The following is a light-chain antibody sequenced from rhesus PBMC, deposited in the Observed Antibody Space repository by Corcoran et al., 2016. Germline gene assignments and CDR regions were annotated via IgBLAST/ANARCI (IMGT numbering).Light chain of an antibody. CDR2: YAN. Sequence: DIQMSQSPSSLSASVGDRVTITCRASQGISSYLNWYQQKPGKAPKLLIYYANSLASGVPSRFSGSGSGTAFTLTISSLQPEDFATYYCQQGNSNPRTFGQGTKVEIK. V-gene: IGKV1-32*02. CDR1: QGISSY. J-gene: IGKJ1*01. CDR3: QQGNSNPRT.